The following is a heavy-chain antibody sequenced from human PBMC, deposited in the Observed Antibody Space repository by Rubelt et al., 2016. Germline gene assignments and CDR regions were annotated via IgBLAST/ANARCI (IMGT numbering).Heavy chain of an antibody. J-gene: IGHJ4*02. Sequence: EVQLLESGGGLVQPGVSLRLSCAASGFTFSSSPMIWVRQAPGKGLEWVSVIGADSRNIHYADSVKGRFTISRDNSKNTLFLQMGSLGAEDTAVYYCARVHSRITVMSSLDYWGQGTLVTVSS. CDR1: GFTFSSSP. CDR2: IGADSRNI. V-gene: IGHV3-23*01. CDR3: ARVHSRITVMSSLDY. D-gene: IGHD4-17*01.